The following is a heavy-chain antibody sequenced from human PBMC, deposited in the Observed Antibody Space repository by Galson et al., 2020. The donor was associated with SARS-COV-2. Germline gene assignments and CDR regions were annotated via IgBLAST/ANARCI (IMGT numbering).Heavy chain of an antibody. CDR1: GGSISSTSYY. CDR2: IDPSGST. D-gene: IGHD2-2*01. J-gene: IGHJ4*02. V-gene: IGHV4-61*02. Sequence: SETLSLTCTVSGGSISSTSYYWTWIRQSAGKGLEWIGRIDPSGSTNYNPSLQSRVHISVDMSKNQLSLKLSSVIAADTAVYYCARGPRRVVVPAAPDSWGQGTLVTVSS. CDR3: ARGPRRVVVPAAPDS.